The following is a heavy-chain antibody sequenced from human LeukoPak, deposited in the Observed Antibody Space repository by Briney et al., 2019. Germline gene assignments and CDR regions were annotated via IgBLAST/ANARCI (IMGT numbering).Heavy chain of an antibody. J-gene: IGHJ4*02. CDR1: GGSISSYY. D-gene: IGHD3-22*01. V-gene: IGHV4-59*01. Sequence: SETLSLTCTVSGGSISSYYWSWIRQPPGKGLEWIGYIYYSGSTNYNPSLKSRVTISVDTSKNQFSLKLSSVTAADTAVYYCAREGYDSSGYGFDYWGQGTLVTVSS. CDR3: AREGYDSSGYGFDY. CDR2: IYYSGST.